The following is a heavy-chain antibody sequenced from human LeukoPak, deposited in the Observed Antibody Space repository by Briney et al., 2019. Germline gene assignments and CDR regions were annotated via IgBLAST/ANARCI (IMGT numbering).Heavy chain of an antibody. CDR2: NYDSGST. CDR1: GVSISSYY. V-gene: IGHV4-59*12. Sequence: SETLSLTCTVSGVSISSYYWSWIRQPPGKGLVWIGNNYDSGSTNNNPSLKSRVTISVDTSKNQFSLKLSSVTAADTAVYYCAREGGSSWGDWGQGTLVTVSS. D-gene: IGHD6-13*01. CDR3: AREGGSSWGD. J-gene: IGHJ4*02.